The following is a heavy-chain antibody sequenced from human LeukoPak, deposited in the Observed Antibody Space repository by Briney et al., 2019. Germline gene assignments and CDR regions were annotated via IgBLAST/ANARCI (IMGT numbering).Heavy chain of an antibody. CDR2: ISPNSGGT. D-gene: IGHD3-22*01. J-gene: IGHJ4*02. CDR3: ARGGYYDSSGYLPFDY. Sequence: RASVNVSCKASGYTFTGYYMHRVRQAPGQGLEWMGWISPNSGGTNYAQKFQGRVTMTRDTPISTAYMELSRLRSDDTAVYYCARGGYYDSSGYLPFDYWGQGTLVTVSS. V-gene: IGHV1-2*02. CDR1: GYTFTGYY.